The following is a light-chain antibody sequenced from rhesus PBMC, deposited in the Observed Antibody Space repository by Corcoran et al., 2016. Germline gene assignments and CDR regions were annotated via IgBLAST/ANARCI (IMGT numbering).Light chain of an antibody. CDR2: GAS. CDR3: QETSNLWT. Sequence: EIVMTQSPATLSLSPGERATLSCRASQSVSSYLAWYTQKPGQAPRLLIYGASSRATGIPNRFSGSGSGTDCTLTISSLEPEDFAVYYCQETSNLWTFGQGTKVEIK. V-gene: IGKV3-31*02. J-gene: IGKJ1*01. CDR1: QSVSSY.